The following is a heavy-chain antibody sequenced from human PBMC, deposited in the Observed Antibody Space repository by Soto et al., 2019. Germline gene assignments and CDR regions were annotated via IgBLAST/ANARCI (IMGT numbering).Heavy chain of an antibody. D-gene: IGHD3-10*01. CDR2: INPNSGGT. CDR3: ARAVITMVRGVNYYYYYYGMDV. V-gene: IGHV1-2*04. J-gene: IGHJ6*02. Sequence: ASVKVSCKASGYTFTGYYMHWVRQAPGQGLEWMGWINPNSGGTNYAQKFQGWVTMTRDTSISTAYMELSRLRSDDTAVYYCARAVITMVRGVNYYYYYYGMDVWGQGTRVTVSS. CDR1: GYTFTGYY.